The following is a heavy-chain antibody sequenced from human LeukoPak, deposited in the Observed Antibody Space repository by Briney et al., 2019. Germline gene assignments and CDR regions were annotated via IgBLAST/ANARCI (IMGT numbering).Heavy chain of an antibody. CDR3: ARKTGGWFPR. V-gene: IGHV4-34*01. Sequence: SETLSLTCAVYGGSFSGYNWSWIRQPLGKGLEWIGEINHSGSTNYNPSLKSRVTISVDTSKNQFSLKLSSVTAADTAVYYCARKTGGWFPRWGQGTLVTVSS. CDR1: GGSFSGYN. J-gene: IGHJ4*02. D-gene: IGHD6-19*01. CDR2: INHSGST.